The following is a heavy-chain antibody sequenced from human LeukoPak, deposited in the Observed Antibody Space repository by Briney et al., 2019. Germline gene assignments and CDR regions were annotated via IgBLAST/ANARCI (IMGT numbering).Heavy chain of an antibody. CDR1: GFTFSSYA. J-gene: IGHJ2*01. CDR3: ARDLGGPDWYFDL. CDR2: ISSNGGST. D-gene: IGHD4-23*01. Sequence: GGSLRLSCAASGFTFSSYAMHRVRQAPGKGLEYVSAISSNGGSTYYANSVKGRFTISRDNSKNTLYLQMGSLRAEDMAVYYCARDLGGPDWYFDLWGRGTLVTVSS. V-gene: IGHV3-64*01.